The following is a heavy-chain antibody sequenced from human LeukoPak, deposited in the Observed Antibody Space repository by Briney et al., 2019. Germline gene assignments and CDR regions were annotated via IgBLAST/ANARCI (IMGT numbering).Heavy chain of an antibody. CDR1: GFTFSDYY. J-gene: IGHJ4*02. V-gene: IGHV3-11*01. CDR2: ISSSAGTI. D-gene: IGHD3-16*01. Sequence: GGSLRLSCAASGFTFSDYYMSWIRQAPGKGLEWVSYISSSAGTIHYADSVKGRFTISRDNSKNTLYLQMNSLRAEDTAVYYCAKDDYDYIWGSYSGLYWGQGTLVTVSS. CDR3: AKDDYDYIWGSYSGLY.